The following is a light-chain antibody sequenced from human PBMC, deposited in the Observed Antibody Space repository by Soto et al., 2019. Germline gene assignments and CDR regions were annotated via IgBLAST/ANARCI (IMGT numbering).Light chain of an antibody. J-gene: IGLJ2*01. CDR2: VNSDGSH. Sequence: QPVLTQSPSASASLGASVKLTFTLTSGHSSYAIAWHQQQPEKGPRYLMKVNSDGSHSKGDRTPDRFSGSNTGAERYLSIASRRSDDEADYCWQTLVTGIPPVVFGGGTKVTVL. CDR3: QTLVTGIPPVV. CDR1: SGHSSYA. V-gene: IGLV4-69*01.